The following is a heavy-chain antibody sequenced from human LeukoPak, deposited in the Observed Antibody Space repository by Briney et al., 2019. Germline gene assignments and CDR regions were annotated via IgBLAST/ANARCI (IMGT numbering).Heavy chain of an antibody. J-gene: IGHJ2*01. D-gene: IGHD5-12*01. CDR1: GDSVSSNSAA. Sequence: SQTLSLTYAISGDSVSSNSAAWNWIRQSPSRGLEWLGRTYYRSKWYNDYAASVKSRITINPDTSKNQFSLQLNSVTPDDTAVYYCARDGATADWYFDLWGRGTLVTVSS. CDR2: TYYRSKWYN. CDR3: ARDGATADWYFDL. V-gene: IGHV6-1*01.